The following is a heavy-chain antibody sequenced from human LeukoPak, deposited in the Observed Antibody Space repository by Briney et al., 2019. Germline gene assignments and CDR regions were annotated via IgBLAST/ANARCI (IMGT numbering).Heavy chain of an antibody. CDR2: IYYSGST. J-gene: IGHJ4*02. Sequence: SETLSLTCTVSGGSISSYYWSWLRQPPVKGLEWIGYIYYSGSTNYNPSLKSRVTISVDTSKKQFSLKLSSVTAADTAVYYCASSGSSGRIYYWGQGTLVTVSS. CDR3: ASSGSSGRIYY. D-gene: IGHD3-10*01. CDR1: GGSISSYY. V-gene: IGHV4-59*12.